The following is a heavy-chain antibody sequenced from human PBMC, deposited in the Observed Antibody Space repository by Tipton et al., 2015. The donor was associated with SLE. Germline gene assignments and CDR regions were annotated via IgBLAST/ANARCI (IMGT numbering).Heavy chain of an antibody. CDR1: GGSISSNSYY. CDR3: VRELDTFEI. Sequence: TLSLTCTVSGGSISSNSYYWNWIRQPAGKGLEWIGRTYSSGGSYYNPSLESRVNISIDTSRNQFSLHLRSVTAADTAVYYCVRELDTFEIWGPGTMVTVSS. CDR2: TYSSGGS. V-gene: IGHV4-61*02. J-gene: IGHJ3*02.